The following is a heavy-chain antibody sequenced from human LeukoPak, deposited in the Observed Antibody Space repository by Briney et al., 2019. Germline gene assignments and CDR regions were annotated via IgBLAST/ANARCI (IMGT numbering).Heavy chain of an antibody. D-gene: IGHD5-24*01. CDR2: INPGGDNT. J-gene: IGHJ3*02. CDR1: GYTFTKYY. V-gene: IGHV1-46*01. CDR3: ARIRDGYNDAYDI. Sequence: GASVKVSYKASGYTFTKYYIHWVRQAPGQGLEWMGLINPGGDNTNYAQNFQGRVTMTRDTSTSTVYMELSSLRSEDTAIYYCARIRDGYNDAYDIWGQGTVVTVPS.